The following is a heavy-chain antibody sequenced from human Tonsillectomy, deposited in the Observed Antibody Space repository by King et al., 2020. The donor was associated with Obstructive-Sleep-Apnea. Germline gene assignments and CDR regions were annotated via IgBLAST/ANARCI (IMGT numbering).Heavy chain of an antibody. J-gene: IGHJ6*02. D-gene: IGHD1-26*01. V-gene: IGHV3-30*18. CDR2: ISYDGSNK. CDR1: GFTFSSYG. CDR3: AKDAYSGSYFYYDHGMDV. Sequence: VQLGESGGGVVQPGRSLRLSCAASGFTFSSYGMHWVRQAPGKGVEGVAVISYDGSNKYYADSVKGRFTISRDNSKNTLYLQMKSLRAEDTAVYYCAKDAYSGSYFYYDHGMDVWGQGTTVTVSS.